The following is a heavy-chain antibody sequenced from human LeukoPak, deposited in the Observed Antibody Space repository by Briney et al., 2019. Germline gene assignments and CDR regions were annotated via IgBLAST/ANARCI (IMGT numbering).Heavy chain of an antibody. D-gene: IGHD5-18*01. CDR3: ARNIQLWFDYYYYGMDV. J-gene: IGHJ6*02. Sequence: ASVKVSCKASGGTFSSYAISWVRQAPGQGLEWMGGIIPIFGTANYAQKFQGRVTMTRDTSTSTVYMELSSLRSEDTAVYYCARNIQLWFDYYYYGMDVWGQGTTVTVSS. V-gene: IGHV1-69*05. CDR2: IIPIFGTA. CDR1: GGTFSSYA.